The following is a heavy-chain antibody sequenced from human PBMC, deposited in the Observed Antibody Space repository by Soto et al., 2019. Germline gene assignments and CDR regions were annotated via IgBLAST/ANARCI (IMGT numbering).Heavy chain of an antibody. CDR3: MTAPGLNILF. D-gene: IGHD3-3*02. J-gene: IGHJ4*02. Sequence: EVQLVESGGGLVKPGRSLRLSCAASGFTFNNAWMTWVRQASGKGLEWVGRIKSTSDGGTTDYAAPVNGRFTISRDDSKNTLYLQMDSLNTEDTAVYYCMTAPGLNILFWGQGTLVTVSS. V-gene: IGHV3-15*01. CDR1: GFTFNNAW. CDR2: IKSTSDGGTT.